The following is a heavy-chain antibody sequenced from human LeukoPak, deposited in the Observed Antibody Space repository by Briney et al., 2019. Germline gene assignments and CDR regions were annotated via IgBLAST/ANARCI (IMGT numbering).Heavy chain of an antibody. CDR1: GGSFSGYY. CDR3: ARRGRRGSGSSRFPNWFDP. D-gene: IGHD3-10*01. V-gene: IGHV4-34*01. J-gene: IGHJ5*02. Sequence: SETLSLTCAVYGGSFSGYYWSWIRQPPGKGLEWTGEINHSGSTNYNPSLKSRVTISVDTSKIQFSLKLSSVTAADTAVYYCARRGRRGSGSSRFPNWFDPWGQGTLVTVSS. CDR2: INHSGST.